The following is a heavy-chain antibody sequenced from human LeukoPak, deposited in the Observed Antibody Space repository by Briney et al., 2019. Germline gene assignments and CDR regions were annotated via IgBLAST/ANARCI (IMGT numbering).Heavy chain of an antibody. J-gene: IGHJ4*02. D-gene: IGHD3-3*01. CDR1: GYSFTSYW. CDR3: ARGDYDFWSGYYTPKGVNY. Sequence: GESLKISCKGSGYSFTSYWIGWVRQMPGKGLEWMGIIYPGDSDTRYSPSFQGQVTISADKSISTAYLQWSGLKASDTAMYYCARGDYDFWSGYYTPKGVNYWGQGTLVTVSS. V-gene: IGHV5-51*01. CDR2: IYPGDSDT.